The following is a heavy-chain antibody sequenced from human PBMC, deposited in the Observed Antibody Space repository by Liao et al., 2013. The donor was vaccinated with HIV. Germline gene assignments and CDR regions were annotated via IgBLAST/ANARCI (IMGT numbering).Heavy chain of an antibody. V-gene: IGHV4-34*01. Sequence: QVQLQQWGAGLLKPSETLSLTCAVYGGSFSGYYWTWIRQPPGKGLEWIGEINHSGSTNYNPSLKSRVTISVDTSKNQFSLKLSSVTAADTAVYYCARVRRYNFDYWGQGTLVTVSS. D-gene: IGHD5-24*01. J-gene: IGHJ4*02. CDR3: ARVRRYNFDY. CDR1: GGSFSGYY. CDR2: INHSGST.